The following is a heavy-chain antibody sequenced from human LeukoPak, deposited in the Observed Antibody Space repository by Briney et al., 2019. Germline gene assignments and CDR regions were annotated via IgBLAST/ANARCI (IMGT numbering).Heavy chain of an antibody. J-gene: IGHJ5*02. CDR2: ISAYNGNT. V-gene: IGHV1-18*01. Sequence: GASVKVSCKASGYTFTSYGISWVRQAPGQGLEWMGWISAYNGNTGYAQKFQDRVTITRDRSMSTAYMELSSLKSEDTAMYYCANSPDSGGLGPWGQGTLVTVSS. D-gene: IGHD3-10*01. CDR1: GYTFTSYG. CDR3: ANSPDSGGLGP.